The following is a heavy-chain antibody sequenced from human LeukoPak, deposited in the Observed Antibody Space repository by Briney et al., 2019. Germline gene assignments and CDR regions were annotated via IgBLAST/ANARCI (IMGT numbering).Heavy chain of an antibody. CDR2: FDPVDGET. J-gene: IGHJ4*02. Sequence: APVKVSCKVSGYTLTELSLHGVRQAPGDGLEWVGGFDPVDGETIYAQKFQGRVTMTEDTSTDTAYMELSSLRSEDTAVYYCATDHCYGGDCWPLDYWGQGTLVTVSS. CDR3: ATDHCYGGDCWPLDY. CDR1: GYTLTELS. V-gene: IGHV1-24*01. D-gene: IGHD2-21*02.